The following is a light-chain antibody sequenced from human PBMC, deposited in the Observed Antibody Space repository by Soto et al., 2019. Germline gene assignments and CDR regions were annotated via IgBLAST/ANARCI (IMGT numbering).Light chain of an antibody. Sequence: DIQMTQSPSTLSASVGDRVIITCRARQSPGTWMAWYQQKPGTAPVLLIYDVSKLESGVPSRFSGRASGTEFTLTITSLQPDDFATYYCQQYFSYPLTFGGGTKV. CDR1: QSPGTW. J-gene: IGKJ4*01. CDR2: DVS. CDR3: QQYFSYPLT. V-gene: IGKV1-5*01.